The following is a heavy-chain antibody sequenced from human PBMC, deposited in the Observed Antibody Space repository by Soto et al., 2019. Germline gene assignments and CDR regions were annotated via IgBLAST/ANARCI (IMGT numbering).Heavy chain of an antibody. CDR3: ARGKGQQLDY. D-gene: IGHD6-13*01. V-gene: IGHV1-69*12. J-gene: IGHJ4*02. CDR2: LIPLFGTT. Sequence: QVQLVQSGAEVKKPGSSVKVSCKASGGTVSRYPFSWVRQAPGQGLEWMGGLIPLFGTTHYAQKFQGRVTITADESTSTAYMVLISLRSEDTAIYYCARGKGQQLDYWGQGTLVTVSS. CDR1: GGTVSRYP.